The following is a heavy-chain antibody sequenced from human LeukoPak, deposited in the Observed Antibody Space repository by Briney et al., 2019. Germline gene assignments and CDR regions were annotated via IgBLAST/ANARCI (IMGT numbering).Heavy chain of an antibody. CDR1: GFTFSSYE. CDR2: ISSSGSTI. V-gene: IGHV3-48*03. D-gene: IGHD3-9*01. Sequence: QPGGSLRLSCAASGFTFSSYEMNWVRQAPGKGLEWVSYISSSGSTICYADSVKGRFTISRDNAKNSLYLQMNSLRAEDTAVYYCARVLVAFDYWGQGTLVTVSS. CDR3: ARVLVAFDY. J-gene: IGHJ4*02.